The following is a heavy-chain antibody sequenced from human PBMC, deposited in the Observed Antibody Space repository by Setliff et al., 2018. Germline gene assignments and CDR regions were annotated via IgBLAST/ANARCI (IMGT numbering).Heavy chain of an antibody. CDR2: INYSGST. CDR1: GGSISDNSYY. D-gene: IGHD3-22*01. CDR3: ARYRNYFDSSGQTQYYFDY. Sequence: TLSLTCTVSGGSISDNSYYWSWIRQPPGKGLEWIGYINYSGSTNYNPSLKSRVTISEDMSKNQFSLKLTSVTVADTAVYYCARYRNYFDSSGQTQYYFDYWGQGTLVTVSS. V-gene: IGHV4-61*05. J-gene: IGHJ4*02.